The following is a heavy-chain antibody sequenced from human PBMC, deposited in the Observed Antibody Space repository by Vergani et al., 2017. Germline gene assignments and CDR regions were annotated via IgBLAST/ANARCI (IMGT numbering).Heavy chain of an antibody. D-gene: IGHD6-6*01. CDR2: IYYSGST. V-gene: IGHV4-39*07. CDR3: ASFIAARPYYMDV. Sequence: QLQLQESGPGLVKPSETLSLTCTVSGGSISSSSYYWGWIRQPPGKGLEWIGSIYYSGSTYYNPSLKSRVTISVDTSKNQFSLKLSSVTAADTAVYYCASFIAARPYYMDVWGKGTTVTVSS. J-gene: IGHJ6*03. CDR1: GGSISSSSYY.